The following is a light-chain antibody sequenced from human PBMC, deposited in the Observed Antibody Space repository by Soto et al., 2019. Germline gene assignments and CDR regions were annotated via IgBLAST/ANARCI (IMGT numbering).Light chain of an antibody. V-gene: IGKV4-1*01. CDR1: QSLLWSPNQKNY. CDR3: QQYYNTPLT. J-gene: IGKJ4*01. CDR2: WAS. Sequence: DIVMTQSPDSLGVSLGDRATIYCKSSQSLLWSPNQKNYLAWYQEKPGQPPRLLISWASARESGVPDRFSGSGSGTDFTLTISSLQAEDVAVYYCQQYYNTPLTFGGGTKVDI.